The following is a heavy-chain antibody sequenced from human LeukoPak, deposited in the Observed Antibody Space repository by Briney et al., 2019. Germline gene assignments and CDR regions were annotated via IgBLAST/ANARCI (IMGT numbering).Heavy chain of an antibody. CDR1: GYTFTDYY. J-gene: IGHJ5*02. Sequence: ASVKVSCKASGYTFTDYYMHWVRQVPGQGLEWMGWINPNRGGTKYAQKYQDRVTMTRDTSISTAYMEVSRLRSDDTAVYYCARDPFTAVSGIPAWGQGTLVTVSS. CDR3: ARDPFTAVSGIPA. D-gene: IGHD6-19*01. CDR2: INPNRGGT. V-gene: IGHV1-2*02.